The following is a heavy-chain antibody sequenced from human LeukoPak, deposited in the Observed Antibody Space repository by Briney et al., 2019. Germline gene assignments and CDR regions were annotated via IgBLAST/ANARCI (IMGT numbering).Heavy chain of an antibody. Sequence: GGSLRLSCAASGFTFSSYAMSWVRQAPGKGLEWVSAISGSGGSTYYADSVKGRFTISRDNSKNTLYLQMNSLRAEDTAVYYCAKDEEEYSSSSLDYWGQGTLVTVSS. CDR1: GFTFSSYA. CDR3: AKDEEEYSSSSLDY. V-gene: IGHV3-23*01. D-gene: IGHD6-6*01. CDR2: ISGSGGST. J-gene: IGHJ4*02.